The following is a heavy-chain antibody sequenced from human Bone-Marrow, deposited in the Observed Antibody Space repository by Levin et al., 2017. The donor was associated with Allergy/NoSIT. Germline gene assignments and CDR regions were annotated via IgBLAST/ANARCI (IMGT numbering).Heavy chain of an antibody. CDR2: INPSGGST. J-gene: IGHJ4*02. CDR1: GYTFTSYY. Sequence: ASVKVSCKASGYTFTSYYMHWVRQAPGQGLEWMGIINPSGGSTSYAQKFQGRVTMTRDTSTSTVYMELSSLRSEDTAVYYCARAGGDYYDSSGYYLFDYWGQGTLVTVSS. V-gene: IGHV1-46*01. CDR3: ARAGGDYYDSSGYYLFDY. D-gene: IGHD3-22*01.